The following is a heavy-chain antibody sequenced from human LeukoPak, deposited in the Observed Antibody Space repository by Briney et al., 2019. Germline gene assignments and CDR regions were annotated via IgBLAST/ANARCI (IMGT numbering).Heavy chain of an antibody. D-gene: IGHD6-19*01. CDR3: AKGEQWLVTTYFDL. J-gene: IGHJ2*01. CDR2: ISYDGSNR. V-gene: IGHV3-30*18. Sequence: GGSLRLSCAASGFTFSSYGMHWVRQAPGKGLEWVAVISYDGSNRYYADSVKGRFTISRDNSKNTLYLQMNSLRAEDTAVYYCAKGEQWLVTTYFDLWGRGTLVTVSS. CDR1: GFTFSSYG.